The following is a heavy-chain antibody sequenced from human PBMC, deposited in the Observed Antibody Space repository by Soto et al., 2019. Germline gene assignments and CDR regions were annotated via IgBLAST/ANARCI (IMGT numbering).Heavy chain of an antibody. CDR3: AKIHSGSSQDAFDV. CDR1: GFTFSSYA. V-gene: IGHV3-23*01. D-gene: IGHD6-19*01. Sequence: EVQLLESGGGLVQPGGSQRLSCAASGFTFSSYAMSWVRQGPGKGLEWVTLISGSGGVTDYADSVKGRFTVSRDNSKNKTYLQLKRQTAGDTAIYYCAKIHSGSSQDAFDVWGQGTVVTLSS. CDR2: ISGSGGVT. J-gene: IGHJ3*01.